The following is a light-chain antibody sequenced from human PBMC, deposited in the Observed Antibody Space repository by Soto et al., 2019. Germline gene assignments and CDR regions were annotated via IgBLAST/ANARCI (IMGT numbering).Light chain of an antibody. CDR2: DAS. Sequence: DIQTTQSPSSLSASVGDRVTITCQASQDISNYLSWYQQKPGKAPKLLIYDASDSEKGVPGRFSGSGSGTDFTLTIISLQPEDFATYYCQQYDSLPITFGQGTRLEIK. J-gene: IGKJ5*01. CDR1: QDISNY. CDR3: QQYDSLPIT. V-gene: IGKV1-33*01.